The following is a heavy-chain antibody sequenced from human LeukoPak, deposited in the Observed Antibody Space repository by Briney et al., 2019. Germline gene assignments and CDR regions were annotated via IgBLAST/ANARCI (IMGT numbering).Heavy chain of an antibody. Sequence: SETPSLTCTVSGGSISYYYWTWIRQSPGKGLEWIGQIYYTGSTYYNPSLERRVTISLDTSRIQFSLTMTSVTAADTAVYYCARGGTYNDILSFDPWGQGTLVTVSS. CDR2: IYYTGST. CDR3: ARGGTYNDILSFDP. V-gene: IGHV4-59*01. D-gene: IGHD3-9*01. CDR1: GGSISYYY. J-gene: IGHJ5*02.